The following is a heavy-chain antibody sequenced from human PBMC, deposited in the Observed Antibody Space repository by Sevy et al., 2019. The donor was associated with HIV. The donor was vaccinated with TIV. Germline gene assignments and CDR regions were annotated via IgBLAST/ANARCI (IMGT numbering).Heavy chain of an antibody. CDR3: AKGNSGSFDY. D-gene: IGHD3-22*01. CDR2: IKQDESEK. J-gene: IGHJ4*02. CDR1: GFIFSTYW. Sequence: GGSLRLSCAASGFIFSTYWMHWVSQAPGKGLEWVANIKQDESEKYYVASVKGRFTISRDNAKNSVYLEMNSLRPEDTAIYYCAKGNSGSFDYWGQGTLVTVSS. V-gene: IGHV3-7*01.